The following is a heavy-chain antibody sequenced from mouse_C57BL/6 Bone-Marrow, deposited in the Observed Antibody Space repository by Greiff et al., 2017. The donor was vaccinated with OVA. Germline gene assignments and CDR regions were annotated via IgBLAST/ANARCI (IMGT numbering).Heavy chain of an antibody. CDR3: ARDLVTTVVAYDWYFDV. D-gene: IGHD1-1*01. CDR2: ISDGGSYT. CDR1: GFTFSSYA. J-gene: IGHJ1*03. V-gene: IGHV5-4*01. Sequence: EVKLMESGGGLVKPGGSLKLSCAASGFTFSSYAMSWVRQTPEKRLEWVATISDGGSYTYYPDNVKGRVTISRDNAKNNLYLQMSHLKSEDTAMYYCARDLVTTVVAYDWYFDVWGTGTTVTVSS.